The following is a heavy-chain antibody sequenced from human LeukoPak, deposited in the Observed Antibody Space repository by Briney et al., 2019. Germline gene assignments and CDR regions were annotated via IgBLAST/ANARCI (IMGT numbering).Heavy chain of an antibody. V-gene: IGHV4-34*01. D-gene: IGHD6-19*01. CDR1: GDSINSLDL. Sequence: SETLSLTCTVSGDSINSLDLWSWIRQPPGKGLEWIGEINHSGSTNYNPSLKSRVTISVDTSKNQFSLKLSSVTAADTAVYYCARGGYSSGWYKIDPWGQGTLVTVSS. CDR3: ARGGYSSGWYKIDP. CDR2: INHSGST. J-gene: IGHJ5*02.